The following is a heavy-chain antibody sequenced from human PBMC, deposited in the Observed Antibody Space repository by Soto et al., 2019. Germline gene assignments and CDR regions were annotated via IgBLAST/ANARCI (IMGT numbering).Heavy chain of an antibody. CDR2: INAGNGNT. J-gene: IGHJ4*02. D-gene: IGHD3-9*01. V-gene: IGHV1-3*01. CDR1: GYTFTSYA. CDR3: ATKAYDILTGYHNVIGYFDY. Sequence: GASVKVSCKASGYTFTSYAMHWVRQAPGQRLEWMGWINAGNGNTKYSQKFQGRVTITRDTSASTAYMELSSLRSEDTAVYYCATKAYDILTGYHNVIGYFDYWGQGTLVTVSS.